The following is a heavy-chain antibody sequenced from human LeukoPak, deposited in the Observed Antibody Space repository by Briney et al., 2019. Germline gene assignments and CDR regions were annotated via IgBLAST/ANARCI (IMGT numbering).Heavy chain of an antibody. CDR3: ARAVEMAPRGYYMDV. D-gene: IGHD5-24*01. CDR2: INHSGST. Sequence: SETLSLTCAVYGGSFSGYYWSWIRQPPGKGLEWIGEINHSGSTNYNPSLKSRVTTSVDTSKNQFSLKLSSVTAADTAVYYCARAVEMAPRGYYMDVWGKGTTVTVSS. CDR1: GGSFSGYY. J-gene: IGHJ6*03. V-gene: IGHV4-34*01.